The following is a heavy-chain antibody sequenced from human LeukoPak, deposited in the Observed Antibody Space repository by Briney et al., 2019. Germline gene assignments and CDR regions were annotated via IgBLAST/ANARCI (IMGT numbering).Heavy chain of an antibody. D-gene: IGHD1-26*01. J-gene: IGHJ4*02. CDR2: ISYDGSNK. Sequence: GSLRLSCAASGFTFSSYGMHWVRQAPGKGLEWVAVISYDGSNKYYADSVKGRFTISRDNSKNTLYLQMNSLRAEDTAVYYCGGATSFDYWGQGTLVTVSS. CDR3: GGATSFDY. CDR1: GFTFSSYG. V-gene: IGHV3-30*03.